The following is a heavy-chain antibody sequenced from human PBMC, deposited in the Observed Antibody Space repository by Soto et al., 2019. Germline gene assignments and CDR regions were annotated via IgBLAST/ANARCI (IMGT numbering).Heavy chain of an antibody. Sequence: SETLSLTCSVSGGSINSVDYYWSWIRQPPGKGLEWIAYIYYTGTTFYNPSLQSRVTMSLDTSKNQFSLKLSSVTAADTAVYYCARVRAYSYGYEDYWGQGTLVTVYS. J-gene: IGHJ4*02. CDR1: GGSINSVDYY. V-gene: IGHV4-30-4*01. D-gene: IGHD5-18*01. CDR2: IYYTGTT. CDR3: ARVRAYSYGYEDY.